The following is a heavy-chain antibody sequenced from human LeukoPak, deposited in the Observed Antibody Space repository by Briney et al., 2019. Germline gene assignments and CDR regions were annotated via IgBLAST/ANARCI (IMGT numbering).Heavy chain of an antibody. D-gene: IGHD2-2*01. V-gene: IGHV3-7*01. CDR3: ARGGSTSWDDPPGEYFQH. J-gene: IGHJ1*01. CDR2: IKQDGSEK. Sequence: PGGSLRLSCAASGFTFSSYWMSWVRQAPGKGLEWVANIKQDGSEKYYVDSVKGRFTISRDNAKNSLYLQMNSLRAEDTAVYYCARGGSTSWDDPPGEYFQHWGQGTLVTVSS. CDR1: GFTFSSYW.